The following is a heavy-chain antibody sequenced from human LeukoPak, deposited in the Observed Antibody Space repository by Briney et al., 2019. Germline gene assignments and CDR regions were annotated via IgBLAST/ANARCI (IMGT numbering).Heavy chain of an antibody. Sequence: PSETLSLTCAVYVGSLSGYYWSWIRQPPGQGLEWIGEINHSGSTNYNPSLKSRVTISVDTSKDQFSLKMSSVTAADTAVYYCARGERDTAISYWGQGTLVTVSS. CDR3: ARGERDTAISY. J-gene: IGHJ4*02. V-gene: IGHV4-34*01. CDR2: INHSGST. D-gene: IGHD5-18*01. CDR1: VGSLSGYY.